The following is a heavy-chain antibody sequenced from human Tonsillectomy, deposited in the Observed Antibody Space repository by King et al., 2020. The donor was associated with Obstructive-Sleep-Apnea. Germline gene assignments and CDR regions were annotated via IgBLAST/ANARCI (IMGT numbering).Heavy chain of an antibody. J-gene: IGHJ3*02. V-gene: IGHV3-66*01. Sequence: VQLVESGGGLVQPGGSLRLSCAASGVTVSSNYMMLVRQAPGKGLGWGSVIFSGGSTYYADSVKGRVTISRDNSKNTLYLQMNSLRAEDTAVYYWAREVWDSSGYYFGAFDIWGQGTMVTVSS. CDR1: GVTVSSNY. D-gene: IGHD3-22*01. CDR3: AREVWDSSGYYFGAFDI. CDR2: IFSGGST.